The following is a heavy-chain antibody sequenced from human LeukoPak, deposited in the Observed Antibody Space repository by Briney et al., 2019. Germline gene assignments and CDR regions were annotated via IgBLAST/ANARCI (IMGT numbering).Heavy chain of an antibody. D-gene: IGHD6-13*01. CDR1: GGSISSSSYY. V-gene: IGHV4-39*07. CDR3: AREGSSWQFDY. CDR2: IYYSGST. J-gene: IGHJ4*02. Sequence: SETLSLTCTVSGGSISSSSYYWGWIRQPPGKGLEWIGSIYYSGSTYYNPSLKSRVTISVDTSKNQFSLKLSSVTAADTAVYYCAREGSSWQFDYWGQGTLVTVSS.